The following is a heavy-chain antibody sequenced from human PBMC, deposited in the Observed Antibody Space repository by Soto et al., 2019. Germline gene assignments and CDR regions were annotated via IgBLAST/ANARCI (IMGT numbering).Heavy chain of an antibody. D-gene: IGHD4-17*01. Sequence: QVQLVESGGGVVQPGRSLRLSCAASGFTFSSYAMHWVRQAPGKGLEWVAVISYDGSNKYYADSVKGRFTISRDNSKNTLYLQMNSLRAEDTAVYYCARDGYCDYGYYYYGMDVWGQGTTVTVSS. CDR1: GFTFSSYA. CDR2: ISYDGSNK. CDR3: ARDGYCDYGYYYYGMDV. V-gene: IGHV3-30-3*01. J-gene: IGHJ6*02.